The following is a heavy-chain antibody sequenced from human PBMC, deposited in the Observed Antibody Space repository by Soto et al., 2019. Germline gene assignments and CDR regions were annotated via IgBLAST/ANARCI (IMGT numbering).Heavy chain of an antibody. D-gene: IGHD4-17*01. CDR3: ARDRRGYGDGEADD. CDR2: IWYDGSNK. CDR1: GFTFRSYG. V-gene: IGHV3-33*01. J-gene: IGHJ4*02. Sequence: QVQLVESGGGVVQPGRSLRLSCAASGFTFRSYGIHWVRQAPGKGLEWVAVIWYDGSNKYYADSVKGRFTISRDNSKTTLDLQMNSLRAEDTAVYYWARDRRGYGDGEADDWGQGTLVTVSS.